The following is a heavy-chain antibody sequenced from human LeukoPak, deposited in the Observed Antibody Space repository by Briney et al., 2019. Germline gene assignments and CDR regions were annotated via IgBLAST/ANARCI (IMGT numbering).Heavy chain of an antibody. J-gene: IGHJ5*02. CDR3: ARGNDWFDP. Sequence: GGSLRLSCVASGFTFSSYSMNWVRQAPGKGLEWVSSIGSSSSYSCYADSVKGRFTISRDNAKNSLYLQMNRLRAEDTAVYHCARGNDWFDPWGQGTLVTVSS. D-gene: IGHD3-10*01. CDR2: IGSSSSYS. V-gene: IGHV3-21*01. CDR1: GFTFSSYS.